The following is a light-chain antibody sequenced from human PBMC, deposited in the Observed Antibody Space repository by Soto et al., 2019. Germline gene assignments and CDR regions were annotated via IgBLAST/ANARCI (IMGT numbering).Light chain of an antibody. Sequence: QAVVTQSPSASASLGASVKLTCTLSSGHSNYAIAWHQQQSEKGPRYLMKLNSDGSHSKGDGIPDRFSGSSSGAERYLTISSLQSEDEADSYCQTWGSGIVVFGGGTMLTVL. CDR1: SGHSNYA. CDR3: QTWGSGIVV. J-gene: IGLJ2*01. CDR2: LNSDGSH. V-gene: IGLV4-69*01.